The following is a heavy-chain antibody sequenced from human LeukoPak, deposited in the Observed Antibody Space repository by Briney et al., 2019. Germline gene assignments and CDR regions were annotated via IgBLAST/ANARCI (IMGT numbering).Heavy chain of an antibody. D-gene: IGHD2-8*02. Sequence: ASMKVSCEASGYTFTAYYIHWVRQAPGQGLEWMGWIDTNTGATKYAQKFQGRVTITRDTSTGTAYMELSSLISGGTALYYCASEAFCAGGSCNVQRVASWGPGTLVTVSS. CDR1: GYTFTAYY. J-gene: IGHJ4*02. CDR2: IDTNTGAT. V-gene: IGHV1-2*02. CDR3: ASEAFCAGGSCNVQRVAS.